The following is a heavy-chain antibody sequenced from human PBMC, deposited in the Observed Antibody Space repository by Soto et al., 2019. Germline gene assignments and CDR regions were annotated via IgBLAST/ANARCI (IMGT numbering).Heavy chain of an antibody. V-gene: IGHV1-3*04. J-gene: IGHJ5*02. CDR1: GYTYTSYP. CDR3: ARDRGGYCSGGSCSEAWFDP. Sequence: GTSVKVSCKDSGYTYTSYPGHWVRQAPGQRLEWMGWINTGNGYTKYSQKFQGRVSITRDTSASTTYMQLTSLRSDDTALYYCARDRGGYCSGGSCSEAWFDPWGQGTLVTVSS. D-gene: IGHD2-15*01. CDR2: INTGNGYT.